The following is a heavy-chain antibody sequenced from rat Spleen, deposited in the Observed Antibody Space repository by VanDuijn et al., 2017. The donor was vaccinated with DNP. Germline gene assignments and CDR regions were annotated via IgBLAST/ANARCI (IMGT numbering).Heavy chain of an antibody. Sequence: EVQLQESGPGLVKPSQSLSLTCSVTGYSITSNYWGWIRKFPGNKMEWMGYVSYSGGTRYNPSLKSRISITRDTSKRQFFLQLNSVTTEDTATYYCARGLNYGGYIYSWYFDFWGPGTMVTVSS. CDR2: VSYSGGT. D-gene: IGHD1-11*01. CDR3: ARGLNYGGYIYSWYFDF. CDR1: GYSITSNY. V-gene: IGHV3-1*01. J-gene: IGHJ1*01.